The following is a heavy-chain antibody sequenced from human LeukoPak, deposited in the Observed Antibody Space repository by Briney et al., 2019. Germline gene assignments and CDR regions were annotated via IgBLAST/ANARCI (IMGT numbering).Heavy chain of an antibody. D-gene: IGHD3-22*01. CDR1: GGSISGYY. J-gene: IGHJ4*02. CDR2: INHSGST. CDR3: ALAVYYDSSGYYNYYFDY. V-gene: IGHV4-34*01. Sequence: SETLSLTCTVSGGSISGYYWSWIRQPPGKGLEWIGEINHSGSTNYNPSLKSRVTISVDTSKNQFSLKLSSVTAADTAVYYCALAVYYDSSGYYNYYFDYWGQGTLVTVSS.